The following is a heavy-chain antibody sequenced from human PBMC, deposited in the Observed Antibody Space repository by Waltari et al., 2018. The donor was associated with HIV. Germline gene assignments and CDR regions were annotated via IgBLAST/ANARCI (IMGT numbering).Heavy chain of an antibody. CDR3: ARDWQQWLVRGGAFDI. J-gene: IGHJ3*02. Sequence: QVQLVQSGAEVKKPGASVKVSCKASGYTFTGYYMHWVRQAPGQGLEWMGWINPNSVGTNHAQKFQGRVTMTRDTSISTAYMELSRLRSDDTAVYYCARDWQQWLVRGGAFDIWGQGTMVTVSS. CDR2: INPNSVGT. V-gene: IGHV1-2*02. D-gene: IGHD6-19*01. CDR1: GYTFTGYY.